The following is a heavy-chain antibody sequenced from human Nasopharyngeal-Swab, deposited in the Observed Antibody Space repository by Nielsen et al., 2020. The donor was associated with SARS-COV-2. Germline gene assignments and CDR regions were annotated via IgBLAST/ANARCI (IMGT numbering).Heavy chain of an antibody. D-gene: IGHD3-22*01. CDR3: ASHYDSSGYYYRFLGAFGI. V-gene: IGHV7-4-1*02. CDR2: INTNTGNP. J-gene: IGHJ3*02. Sequence: WVRQAPGQGLEWMGWINTNTGNPTYAQGFTGRFVFSLDTSVSTAYLQISSLKAEDTAVYYCASHYDSSGYYYRFLGAFGIWGQGTMVTVSS.